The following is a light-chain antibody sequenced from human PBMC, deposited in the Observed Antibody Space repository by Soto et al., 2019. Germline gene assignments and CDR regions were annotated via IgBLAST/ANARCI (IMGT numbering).Light chain of an antibody. Sequence: DTVMTQSPDSLAVSLGERATLNCKSSQSVFRGSDTKNYLAWYQQKPGQPPKLLTYWASTQESGVPDRFSGSGSGTDFTLTISNLQAEDVAVYYCQQYCSTPNTFGQGTRLEIK. CDR3: QQYCSTPNT. CDR1: QSVFRGSDTKNY. CDR2: WAS. V-gene: IGKV4-1*01. J-gene: IGKJ5*01.